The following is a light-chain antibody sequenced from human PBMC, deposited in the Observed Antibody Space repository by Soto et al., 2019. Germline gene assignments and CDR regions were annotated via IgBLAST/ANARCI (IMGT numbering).Light chain of an antibody. CDR3: QQNYLSPWT. J-gene: IGKJ1*01. Sequence: DIQMTQSPSSLSASVGERVTITCRTSQSIRNFLNWYQQKPGTVPKLLISTSSTLESGVPSRFSGGGSGTDFTLTINNLQPDDFATYFCQQNYLSPWTFGPGTRVEIK. CDR1: QSIRNF. V-gene: IGKV1-39*01. CDR2: TSS.